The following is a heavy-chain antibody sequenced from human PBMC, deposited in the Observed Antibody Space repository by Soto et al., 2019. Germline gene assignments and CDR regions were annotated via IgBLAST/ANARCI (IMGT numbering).Heavy chain of an antibody. CDR3: ANHHYCSSTSCYEGSDTYYYYGMDV. J-gene: IGHJ6*02. CDR2: ISGSGGST. V-gene: IGHV3-23*01. CDR1: GFTFSSYA. Sequence: GGSLRLSCAASGFTFSSYAMSWVRQAPGKGLEWVSAISGSGGSTYYADSVKGRFTISRDNSKNTLYLQMNSLRAEDTAVYYCANHHYCSSTSCYEGSDTYYYYGMDVWGQGTTVTVSS. D-gene: IGHD2-2*01.